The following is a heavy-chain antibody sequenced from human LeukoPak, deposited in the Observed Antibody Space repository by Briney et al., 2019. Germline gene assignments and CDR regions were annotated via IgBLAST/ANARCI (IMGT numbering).Heavy chain of an antibody. CDR3: ARQNGFGEEFDY. V-gene: IGHV4-38-2*01. J-gene: IGHJ4*02. CDR1: GSSVSSVCY. D-gene: IGHD3-16*01. CDR2: IYHSGTT. Sequence: SVTLSLTCAVSGSSVSSVCYWAWIRQPPGKGLQWIGGIYHSGTTYYNPSLKSRLTISVDTSKNQFSLRLSSVTAADTAVYYCARQNGFGEEFDYWGQGALVTVSS.